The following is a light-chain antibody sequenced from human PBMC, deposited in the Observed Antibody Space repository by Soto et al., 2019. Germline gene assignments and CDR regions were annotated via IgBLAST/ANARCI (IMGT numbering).Light chain of an antibody. CDR3: QQYDSHPWT. V-gene: IGKV1-5*01. Sequence: DIQMTQSPSTLSASVGGRVTLTCRASQSIHTWLAWFQQKPGKAPKLLIFGASNLESGVPSRFSGSGSGTDFTLTINSLQTEDFASYFCQQYDSHPWTFGQGTNVEIK. J-gene: IGKJ1*01. CDR2: GAS. CDR1: QSIHTW.